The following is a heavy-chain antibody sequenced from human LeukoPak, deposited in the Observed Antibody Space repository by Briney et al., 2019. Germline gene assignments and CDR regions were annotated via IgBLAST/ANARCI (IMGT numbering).Heavy chain of an antibody. CDR1: GFTFCSYA. V-gene: IGHV3-23*01. Sequence: GGSLRLSCSASGFTFCSYAMYWVRQAPGKGLEWGSGIFGSGGSAQYADSVKGRFTISRDNSKNTVYLQMDSLRVEDTAIYYCAKTTTGYSSGRYPAWPIDYWGQGTLVTVSS. D-gene: IGHD2-15*01. CDR3: AKTTTGYSSGRYPAWPIDY. CDR2: IFGSGGSA. J-gene: IGHJ4*02.